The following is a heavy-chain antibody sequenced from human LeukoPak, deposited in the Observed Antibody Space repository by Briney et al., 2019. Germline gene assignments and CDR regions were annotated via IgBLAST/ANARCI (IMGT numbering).Heavy chain of an antibody. Sequence: PGRSLRLSCAASGFTFSSYAMHCVRQAPGTGLEWVANIKQDGSEKYYVDSVKGRFTISRDNAKNSLYLQMNSLRVEDTAVYYCARKTGDCWGQGTLVIVSS. D-gene: IGHD1-14*01. CDR2: IKQDGSEK. CDR3: ARKTGDC. CDR1: GFTFSSYA. V-gene: IGHV3-7*01. J-gene: IGHJ4*02.